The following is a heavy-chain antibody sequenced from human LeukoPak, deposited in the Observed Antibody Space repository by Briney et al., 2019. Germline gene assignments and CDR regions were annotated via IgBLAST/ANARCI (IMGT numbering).Heavy chain of an antibody. D-gene: IGHD3-22*01. CDR2: ISAYNGST. CDR1: GYTFTSYG. V-gene: IGHV1-18*01. CDR3: ARALLGYYYDSSGRNFDY. Sequence: ASVEVSCKASGYTFTSYGINWVRQAPGQGLEWMGWISAYNGSTNYVQKLQDRVTMTTDTSTSTAYMELRSLRSDDTAVYYCARALLGYYYDSSGRNFDYWGQGTLVTVSS. J-gene: IGHJ4*02.